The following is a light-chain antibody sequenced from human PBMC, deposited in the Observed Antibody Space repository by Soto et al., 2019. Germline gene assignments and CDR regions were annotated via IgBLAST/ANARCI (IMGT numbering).Light chain of an antibody. V-gene: IGLV4-69*01. CDR3: QPWDTGVRVV. CDR1: SGHSSYA. Sequence: QLVLTQSPSASASLGASVKLTCTLSSGHSSYAIAWHQQQPEKGPRYLMKLSSDGSHSKGVGIPDRFSGSSSGAERYLTISGLQSEDEADCYCQPWDTGVRVVFGGGTKLTVL. CDR2: LSSDGSH. J-gene: IGLJ2*01.